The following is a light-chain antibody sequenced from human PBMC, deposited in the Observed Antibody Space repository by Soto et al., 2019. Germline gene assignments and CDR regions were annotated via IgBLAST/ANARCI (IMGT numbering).Light chain of an antibody. CDR1: NIGSKN. CDR3: QVWDTSTAL. Sequence: SYDLTQPLSVSVALGQTARITCGGSNIGSKNVHWYQQKPGQAPVLVIYNDNSRPSGIPERVSGSNSGSTATLTISRAQAGDEADYYCQVWDTSTALIGGGTKLTVL. CDR2: NDN. J-gene: IGLJ2*01. V-gene: IGLV3-9*01.